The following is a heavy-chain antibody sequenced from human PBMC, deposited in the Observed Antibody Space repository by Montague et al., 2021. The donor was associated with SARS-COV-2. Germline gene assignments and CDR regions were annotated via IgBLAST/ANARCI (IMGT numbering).Heavy chain of an antibody. J-gene: IGHJ3*01. V-gene: IGHV4-39*01. CDR1: GGSISSSGYY. CDR3: ARFPTSYYYDSKAAPATPDAFDL. Sequence: SETLSLTCTVSGGSISSSGYYWGWIRQPPGKGLEWIGSIYYSGSTYYNPSLKSRVTISVDTSKNQFSLKLSSVTAADTAVYYCARFPTSYYYDSKAAPATPDAFDLWGQGKMVTVSS. D-gene: IGHD3-22*01. CDR2: IYYSGST.